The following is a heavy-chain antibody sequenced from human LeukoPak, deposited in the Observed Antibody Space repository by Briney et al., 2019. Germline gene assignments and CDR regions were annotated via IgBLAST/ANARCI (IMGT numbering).Heavy chain of an antibody. CDR1: GFTFSRYG. V-gene: IGHV3-30*03. CDR3: ADTAMVTDY. Sequence: GGSLRLSCVASGFTFSRYGMHWVRQAPGKGLEWVALISYDGSNKYYADSVKGRFTISRDNSKNTLYVQMNSLRAEDTAVYYCADTAMVTDYWGQGTLVTVSS. J-gene: IGHJ4*02. CDR2: ISYDGSNK. D-gene: IGHD5-18*01.